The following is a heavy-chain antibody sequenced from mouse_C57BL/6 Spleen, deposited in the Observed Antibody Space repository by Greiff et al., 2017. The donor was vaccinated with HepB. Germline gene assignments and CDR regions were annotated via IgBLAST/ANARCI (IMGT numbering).Heavy chain of an antibody. CDR1: GYAFSSSW. CDR3: GREYYGSTTWFAY. Sequence: QVQLQQSGPELVKPGASVKISCKASGYAFSSSWMNWVKQRPGKGLEWIGRIYPGDGDTNYNGKFKGKATLTADKSSSTAYMQLSSLTSEDSAVYFCGREYYGSTTWFAYWGQGTLVTVSA. CDR2: IYPGDGDT. D-gene: IGHD1-1*01. V-gene: IGHV1-82*01. J-gene: IGHJ3*01.